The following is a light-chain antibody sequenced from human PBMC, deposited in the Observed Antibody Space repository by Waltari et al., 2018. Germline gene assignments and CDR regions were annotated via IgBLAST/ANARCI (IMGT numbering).Light chain of an antibody. CDR2: QDV. J-gene: IGLJ2*01. V-gene: IGLV3-1*01. CDR3: QAWDGNTVI. CDR1: KLRDKY. Sequence: SYVLNQPPSVSVSPGQTASITCSGEKLRDKYASWYQHKAGQPPVLNIYQDVERPSSIPDRFSASNSGTTATLTISGTQALDEADYYCQAWDGNTVIFGGGTRLTVL.